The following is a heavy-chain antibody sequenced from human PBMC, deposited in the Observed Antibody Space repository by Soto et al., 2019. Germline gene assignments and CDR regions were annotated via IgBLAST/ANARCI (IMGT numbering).Heavy chain of an antibody. CDR3: ARHCSGGSCYDY. Sequence: SETLSLTCTVSGGSISSYYWSWIRQPPGKGLEWIGYIYYSGSTNYNPSLKSRVTISVDTSKNQFSLKLSSVTAADTAVYYCARHCSGGSCYDYWGQGTLVTVSS. V-gene: IGHV4-59*01. CDR2: IYYSGST. J-gene: IGHJ4*02. D-gene: IGHD2-15*01. CDR1: GGSISSYY.